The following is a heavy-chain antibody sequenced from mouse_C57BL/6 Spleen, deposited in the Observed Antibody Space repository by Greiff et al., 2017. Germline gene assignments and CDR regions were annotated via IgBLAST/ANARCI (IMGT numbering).Heavy chain of an antibody. D-gene: IGHD2-3*01. V-gene: IGHV14-2*01. Sequence: EVQLQQSGAELVKPGASAKLSCTASGFNIKDYYMHWVKQRTEQGLEWIGRIDPEGGETKYAPKFQGKATITADTSSNTAYLQLSSLTSEDTAVYYGARYYDGYYVLDYWGQGTTLTVSS. CDR3: ARYYDGYYVLDY. CDR1: GFNIKDYY. CDR2: IDPEGGET. J-gene: IGHJ2*01.